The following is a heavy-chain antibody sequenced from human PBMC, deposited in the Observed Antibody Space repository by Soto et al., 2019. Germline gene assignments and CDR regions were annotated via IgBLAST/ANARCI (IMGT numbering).Heavy chain of an antibody. Sequence: SETLSLTCSVSGGSISSFFWSWVRQPPGKGLEWIGYIFYNGNTNYNPSFESRVTMSVDTSKNQFSLNLSSVTAADTAVCYCARDRGGSYSHFDYWGQGARVTVSS. V-gene: IGHV4-59*01. CDR1: GGSISSFF. CDR2: IFYNGNT. D-gene: IGHD1-26*01. J-gene: IGHJ4*02. CDR3: ARDRGGSYSHFDY.